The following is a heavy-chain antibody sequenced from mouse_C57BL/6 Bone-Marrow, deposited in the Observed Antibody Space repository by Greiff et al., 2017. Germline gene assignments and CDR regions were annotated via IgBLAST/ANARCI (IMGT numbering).Heavy chain of an antibody. CDR3: AKLGPYYYAMDY. Sequence: QVQLKESGPGLVQPSQSLSITCTVSGFSLTSYGVHWVRQPPGKGLEWLGVIWRGGSTDYNAAFISRLSISKDNSKSQVFFKMNSLQADDTAIYYCAKLGPYYYAMDYWGQGTSVTVSS. CDR1: GFSLTSYG. V-gene: IGHV2-4*01. J-gene: IGHJ4*01. CDR2: IWRGGST. D-gene: IGHD4-1*01.